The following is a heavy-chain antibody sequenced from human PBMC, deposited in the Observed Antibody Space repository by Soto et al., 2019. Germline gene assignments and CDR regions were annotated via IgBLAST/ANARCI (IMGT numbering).Heavy chain of an antibody. CDR1: GASTVSHYH. Sequence: QVQLQESGPGLVKPSQTLSLTCSVSGASTVSHYHWTWIRQPPGKGLEWMGYIFNSGTTFYNPSLKSRLSISMDTSGNHFSLELRSVTAADTAVYYCALALGPTTGLDYWGQGTLGTGSS. CDR2: IFNSGTT. V-gene: IGHV4-31*02. J-gene: IGHJ4*02. D-gene: IGHD1-26*01. CDR3: ALALGPTTGLDY.